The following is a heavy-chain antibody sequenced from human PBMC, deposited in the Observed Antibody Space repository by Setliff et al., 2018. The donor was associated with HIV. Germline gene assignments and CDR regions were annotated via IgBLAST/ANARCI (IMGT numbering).Heavy chain of an antibody. D-gene: IGHD3-10*01. CDR2: INTNTGSP. V-gene: IGHV7-4-1*02. CDR1: GYTFTSYA. CDR3: ARDPSVLWSGELFLDAFDI. Sequence: ASVKVSCKTSGYTFTSYAINWVRQAPGQGLEWMGWINTNTGSPTYAQGFTGRFVFSLDTSVSTTYLQISSLKAEDAAIYYCARDPSVLWSGELFLDAFDIWGQGTMVTVSS. J-gene: IGHJ3*02.